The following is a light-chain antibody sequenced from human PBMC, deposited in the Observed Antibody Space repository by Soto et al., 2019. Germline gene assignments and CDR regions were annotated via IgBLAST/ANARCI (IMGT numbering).Light chain of an antibody. J-gene: IGKJ1*01. V-gene: IGKV3-20*01. CDR1: QSVSSSY. Sequence: EMVLTQSPGTLSLSPGERATLSCRASQSVSSSYLAWYQQKPGQAPRLLIYGASSRATGIPDRFSGSGSGTDFTLTISRLEPEDFALYYCQQYGSSPPGTFGQGTKVEIK. CDR2: GAS. CDR3: QQYGSSPPGT.